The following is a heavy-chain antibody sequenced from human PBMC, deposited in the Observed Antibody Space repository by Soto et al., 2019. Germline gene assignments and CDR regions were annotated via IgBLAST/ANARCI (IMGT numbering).Heavy chain of an antibody. CDR2: IYSGGNT. D-gene: IGHD5-12*01. CDR1: GFTVSSNY. V-gene: IGHV3-53*01. CDR3: ARGFNWLDY. J-gene: IGHJ4*02. Sequence: EVQLVESGGGLIQPGGSLRLSCAAAGFTVSSNYMTWVRQAPGKGLEWVPVIYSGGNTNYADSVKGRFTISRDNSKNTLYLQMNSLRAEDTAVYYCARGFNWLDYWGQGTLVTVSS.